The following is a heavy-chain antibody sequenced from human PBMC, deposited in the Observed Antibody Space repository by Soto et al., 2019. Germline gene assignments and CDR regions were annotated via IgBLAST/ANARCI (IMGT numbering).Heavy chain of an antibody. D-gene: IGHD4-17*01. Sequence: PSETLSLTCTSSGDSIRDSSFYWAWIRQSPGKGLEWIGSIYYKGYTKYNPSLETRVTISIDTSRNQFSLRLTSVTAADTAIYFCARHPDYGGNYYYYGLDVWGPGTTVTVS. J-gene: IGHJ6*02. CDR3: ARHPDYGGNYYYYGLDV. CDR2: IYYKGYT. CDR1: GDSIRDSSFY. V-gene: IGHV4-39*01.